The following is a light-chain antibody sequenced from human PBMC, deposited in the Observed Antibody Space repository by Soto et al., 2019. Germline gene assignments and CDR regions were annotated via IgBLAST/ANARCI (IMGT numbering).Light chain of an antibody. CDR2: DAS. V-gene: IGKV3-11*01. CDR1: QSVSSY. Sequence: EIVLTRSPATLSLSPGERATLSCRASQSVSSYLAWYQQKPGQAPRLLIYDASNRATGIPARFSGSGSGTDFTLTISSLEPEDFAVYYCQQRSNWPPGWTFGQGTKVEIK. J-gene: IGKJ1*01. CDR3: QQRSNWPPGWT.